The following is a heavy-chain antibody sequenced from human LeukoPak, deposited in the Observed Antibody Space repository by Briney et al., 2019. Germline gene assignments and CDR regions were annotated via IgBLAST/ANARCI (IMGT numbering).Heavy chain of an antibody. Sequence: GGSLRLSCAASGFSFSTYAMTWVRQAPGKGLEFVSDIFGRVDNTFYADSVRGRFTISRDNSKSTLYLQMNSLRAEDTAVYYCASRSYYLDNWGQGTLVTVSS. CDR2: IFGRVDNT. V-gene: IGHV3-23*01. D-gene: IGHD3-10*01. CDR1: GFSFSTYA. J-gene: IGHJ4*02. CDR3: ASRSYYLDN.